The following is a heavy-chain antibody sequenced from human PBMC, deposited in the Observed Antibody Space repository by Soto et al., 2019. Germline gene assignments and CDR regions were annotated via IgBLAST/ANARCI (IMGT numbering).Heavy chain of an antibody. Sequence: NPSETLSLTCTVSGGSISSYYWSWIRQPPGKGLEWIGYIYYSGSTNYNPSLKSRVTISVDTSKNQFSLKLSSVTAADTAVYYCARGLWFGNNWFDPWGQGTLVTVSS. CDR2: IYYSGST. D-gene: IGHD3-10*01. J-gene: IGHJ5*02. CDR3: ARGLWFGNNWFDP. V-gene: IGHV4-59*01. CDR1: GGSISSYY.